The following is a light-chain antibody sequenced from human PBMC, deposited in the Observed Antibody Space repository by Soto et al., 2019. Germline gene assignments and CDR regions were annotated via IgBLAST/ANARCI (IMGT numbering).Light chain of an antibody. V-gene: IGKV3-11*01. J-gene: IGKJ5*01. CDR3: QKRSNWSIT. Sequence: EIVLTQSPATLSLSPGDSATLSCRASQSVSSYLAWYQQKPGQAPRILIYDESNRATGIPDRFSGSGSGTDLNLTISSLEPEDFAVYYCQKRSNWSITCGQGTRLEIK. CDR2: DES. CDR1: QSVSSY.